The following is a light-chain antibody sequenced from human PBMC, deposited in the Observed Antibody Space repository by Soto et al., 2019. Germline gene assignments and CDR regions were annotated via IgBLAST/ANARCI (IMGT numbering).Light chain of an antibody. J-gene: IGKJ5*01. Sequence: DIQMTQSPSFLSASVGDRVTITCQASQDINNFLNCYQQKPGKAPKLLIYDASNLETGVPSMFRGSGSGTDFTFTISSLPPEDIATYYCQQYDNHLPCTFSKGTLMESK. CDR1: QDINNF. CDR3: QQYDNHLPCT. CDR2: DAS. V-gene: IGKV1-33*01.